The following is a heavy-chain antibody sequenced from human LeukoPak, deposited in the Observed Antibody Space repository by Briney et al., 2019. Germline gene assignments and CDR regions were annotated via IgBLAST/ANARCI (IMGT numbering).Heavy chain of an antibody. CDR3: AREGGKDYGDYASDAFDI. V-gene: IGHV4-30-4*01. CDR2: IYYSGST. Sequence: SETLSLTCTVSGGSISSGDYYWSWIRQPPGKGLEWIGYIYYSGSTYYNPSLKSRVTISVDTYKNQFSLKMSSVTAADTAVYYCAREGGKDYGDYASDAFDIWGQGTMVTVSS. CDR1: GGSISSGDYY. D-gene: IGHD4-17*01. J-gene: IGHJ3*02.